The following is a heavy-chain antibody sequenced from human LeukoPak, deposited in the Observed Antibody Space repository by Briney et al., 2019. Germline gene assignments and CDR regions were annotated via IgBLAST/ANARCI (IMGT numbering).Heavy chain of an antibody. J-gene: IGHJ4*02. Sequence: GRSLRLSCAASGLTFSSYPMHWVRQAPGKGLEWVAVISYDGSEKHYADPVKGRFTISRDNSKNTLYLQMSSLRAEDTAMYYCARVQYYYDSGSSPDYWGQGTLVIVSS. CDR2: ISYDGSEK. D-gene: IGHD3-10*01. CDR3: ARVQYYYDSGSSPDY. V-gene: IGHV3-30-3*01. CDR1: GLTFSSYP.